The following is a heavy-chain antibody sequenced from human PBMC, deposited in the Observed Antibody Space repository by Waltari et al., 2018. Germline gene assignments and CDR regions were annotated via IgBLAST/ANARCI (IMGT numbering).Heavy chain of an antibody. Sequence: GESGAEVKKPGASVKVSCKASGYTFTSYGISWVRQAPGQGLEWMGWISAYNGNTNYAQKLQGRVTMTTDTSTSTAYMELRSLRSDDTAVYYCARDRRYCSSTSCYAFDYWGQGTLVTVSS. CDR1: GYTFTSYG. CDR3: ARDRRYCSSTSCYAFDY. V-gene: IGHV1-18*01. J-gene: IGHJ4*02. CDR2: ISAYNGNT. D-gene: IGHD2-2*01.